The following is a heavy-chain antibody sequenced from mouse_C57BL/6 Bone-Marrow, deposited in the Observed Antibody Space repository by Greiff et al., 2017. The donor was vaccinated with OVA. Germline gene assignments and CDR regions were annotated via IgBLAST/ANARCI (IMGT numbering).Heavy chain of an antibody. D-gene: IGHD1-1*01. CDR3: ARNGSSYYFDY. CDR2: INPNNGGT. Sequence: QLQQSGPELVKPGASVKISCKASGYTFTDYYMNWVKQSHGKSLEWIGDINPNNGGTSYNQKFKGKATLTVDKSSSTAYMELRSLTSEDSAVYYCARNGSSYYFDYWGQGTTLTVSS. V-gene: IGHV1-26*01. J-gene: IGHJ2*01. CDR1: GYTFTDYY.